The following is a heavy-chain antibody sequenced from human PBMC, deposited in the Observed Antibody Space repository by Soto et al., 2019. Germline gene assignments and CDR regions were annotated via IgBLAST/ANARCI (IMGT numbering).Heavy chain of an antibody. D-gene: IGHD4-17*01. V-gene: IGHV4-61*01. CDR2: VYYSGTT. CDR1: GGSVSDKTYY. CDR3: ARTTAVPNSLRSRYFFDY. J-gene: IGHJ4*02. Sequence: SETLSLTCSVSGGSVSDKTYYWSWIRQPPGKRLEWIGYVYYSGTTNYNSSLKSRVTISVDLSKNQFSLRLSSVTTADTALYYCARTTAVPNSLRSRYFFDYWGQGTLVTVSS.